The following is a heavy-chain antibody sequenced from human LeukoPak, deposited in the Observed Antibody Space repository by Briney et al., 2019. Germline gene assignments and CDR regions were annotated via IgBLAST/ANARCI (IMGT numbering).Heavy chain of an antibody. V-gene: IGHV4-4*09. Sequence: SETPSLTCTVSVGSINNYYWSWIRQPPGKGLEYIGYISSSGSSNYNPSLRSRVTISVHTSKNQFSLKLSSVTAADTAVYYCARDGGNSPFDFWGQGTLVTVSS. D-gene: IGHD4-23*01. CDR3: ARDGGNSPFDF. J-gene: IGHJ4*02. CDR1: VGSINNYY. CDR2: ISSSGSS.